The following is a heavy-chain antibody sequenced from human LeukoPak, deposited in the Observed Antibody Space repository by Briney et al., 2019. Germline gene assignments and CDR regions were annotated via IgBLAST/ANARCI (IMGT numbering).Heavy chain of an antibody. D-gene: IGHD3-3*01. CDR2: IYASGST. CDR3: ARSKGFWSGYCDY. Sequence: SETLSLTCTVSGGSISSGSSYWSWIRQPAGKGLEWIGRIYASGSTNYNPSLKSRVTISVDTSKNQFSLKLSSVTAADTAVYYCARSKGFWSGYCDYWGQGTLVTVSS. CDR1: GGSISSGSSY. J-gene: IGHJ4*02. V-gene: IGHV4-61*02.